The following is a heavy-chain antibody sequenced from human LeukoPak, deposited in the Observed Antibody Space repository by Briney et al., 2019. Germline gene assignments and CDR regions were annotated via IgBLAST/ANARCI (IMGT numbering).Heavy chain of an antibody. J-gene: IGHJ5*02. D-gene: IGHD6-13*01. V-gene: IGHV4-39*01. CDR2: IYYSGST. CDR3: ARQGQQNWFDP. Sequence: SETLSLTCTVSGGSISSSSYYWGWIRQPPGKGLEWIGSIYYSGSTYYNPSLKSRVTISVDTSKNQFSLKLSSVTAADTAVYYCARQGQQNWFDPWGRGTLVTVSS. CDR1: GGSISSSSYY.